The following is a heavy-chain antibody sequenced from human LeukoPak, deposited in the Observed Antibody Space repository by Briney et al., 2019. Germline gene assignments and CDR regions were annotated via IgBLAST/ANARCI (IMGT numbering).Heavy chain of an antibody. CDR2: ISDSGGST. Sequence: GGSLRLSCAASGFTFSTYAMSWVRQAPGKGLEWVSSISDSGGSTYYADSVKGRFTISRDNSKNTLYLQMSSLRAEDTAVYYCARDTYYYDSSDYYSWFDPWGQGTLVTVST. CDR1: GFTFSTYA. J-gene: IGHJ5*02. V-gene: IGHV3-23*01. D-gene: IGHD3-22*01. CDR3: ARDTYYYDSSDYYSWFDP.